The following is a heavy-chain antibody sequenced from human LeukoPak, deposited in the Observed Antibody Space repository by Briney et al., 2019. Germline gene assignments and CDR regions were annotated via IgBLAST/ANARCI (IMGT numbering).Heavy chain of an antibody. V-gene: IGHV4-59*01. CDR1: GGSIGTYS. CDR2: IYYSGTT. D-gene: IGHD6-13*01. J-gene: IGHJ4*02. Sequence: PSETLSLTCTVSGGSIGTYSWNWIRQPPGKGLEWIGYIYYSGTTNYNPSLKSRVTISVDTSKTQFSLKLTSVAAAATAVYYCARGVYIAAAQYAYWGQGALVTVSS. CDR3: ARGVYIAAAQYAY.